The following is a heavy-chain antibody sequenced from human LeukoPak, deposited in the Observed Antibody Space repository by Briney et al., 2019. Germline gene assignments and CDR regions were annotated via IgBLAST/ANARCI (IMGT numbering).Heavy chain of an antibody. CDR3: AREDTGVAFDI. V-gene: IGHV3-23*01. CDR1: GFTFSSHL. D-gene: IGHD2-8*01. Sequence: GGSLRLSCAASGFTFSSHLMSWVRQAPGKGLEWVSAISGSGDTTFYADSVKGRFTISRDNSKKTLYLQMNSLRVEDTAVYYCAREDTGVAFDIWGQGTTVTV. CDR2: ISGSGDTT. J-gene: IGHJ3*02.